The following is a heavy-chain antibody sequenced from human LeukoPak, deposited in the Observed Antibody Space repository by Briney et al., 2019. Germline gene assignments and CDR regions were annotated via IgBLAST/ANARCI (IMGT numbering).Heavy chain of an antibody. D-gene: IGHD5-12*01. CDR2: ISGSGGKT. J-gene: IGHJ4*02. CDR3: AVDRGY. Sequence: GGSLRLSCAASGFTFSTYAMTWVRQAPGKGLECVSAISGSGGKTYYADSVKGRFTISRDNSKNTVFMQMKSLRAEDTALYYCAVDRGYWGQGTLVTVSS. V-gene: IGHV3-23*01. CDR1: GFTFSTYA.